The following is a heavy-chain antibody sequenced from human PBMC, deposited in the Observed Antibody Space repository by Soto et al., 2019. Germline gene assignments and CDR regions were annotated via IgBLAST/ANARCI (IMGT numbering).Heavy chain of an antibody. CDR1: GFTFGDYA. Sequence: GGSLRLSCTASGFTFGDYAMSWFRQAPGKGLEWVGFIRSKAYGGTTEYAASVKGRFTISRDDSKSIAYLQMNSLKTEDTAVYYCTRDFWSGYYKGYYFDYWGQGTLVTVSS. J-gene: IGHJ4*02. CDR2: IRSKAYGGTT. D-gene: IGHD3-3*01. CDR3: TRDFWSGYYKGYYFDY. V-gene: IGHV3-49*03.